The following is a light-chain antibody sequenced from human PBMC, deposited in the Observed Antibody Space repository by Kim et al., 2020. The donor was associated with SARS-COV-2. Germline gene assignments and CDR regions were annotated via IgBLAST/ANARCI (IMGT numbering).Light chain of an antibody. V-gene: IGKV1-8*01. CDR1: QGISSY. Sequence: AIRMTQSPSSFSASTGDRVTITCRASQGISSYLAWYQQKPGKAPKLLIYAASTLQSGVPSRFSRSGSGTDFTLTISCLQSEDFATYYCQQYYSYPRSFGGGTKVDIK. J-gene: IGKJ4*01. CDR3: QQYYSYPRS. CDR2: AAS.